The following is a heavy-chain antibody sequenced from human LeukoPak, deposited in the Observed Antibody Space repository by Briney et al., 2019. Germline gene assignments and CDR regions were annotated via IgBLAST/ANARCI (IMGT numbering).Heavy chain of an antibody. CDR1: GFTFSSYA. Sequence: PGGSLRLSCAASGFTFSSYAMSWVRQAPGKGLEWVSAISGSGSSTYYADSVEGRFTISRDNSKNTLYLQMNSLRAEDTAVYYCAKRAGYNSNYFDYWGQGTLVTVSS. CDR3: AKRAGYNSNYFDY. V-gene: IGHV3-23*01. CDR2: ISGSGSST. D-gene: IGHD5-24*01. J-gene: IGHJ4*02.